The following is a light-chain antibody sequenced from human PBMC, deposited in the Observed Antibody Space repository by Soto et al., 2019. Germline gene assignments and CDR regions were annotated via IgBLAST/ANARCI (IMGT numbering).Light chain of an antibody. CDR3: CSYAGSYSWV. CDR1: SSDVGGYNY. J-gene: IGLJ3*02. Sequence: QSALTQPRSVSGSPGQSVTISCTGTSSDVGGYNYVSWYQQHPGKAPKVMMYDVSKRPSGVPDRFSGSKSDNTASLTISGLQAEDEADYYCCSYAGSYSWVFGGGTKLTVL. CDR2: DVS. V-gene: IGLV2-11*01.